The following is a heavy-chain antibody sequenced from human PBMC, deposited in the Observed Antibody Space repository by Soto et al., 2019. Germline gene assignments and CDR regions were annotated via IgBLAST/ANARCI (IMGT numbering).Heavy chain of an antibody. Sequence: QITLKESGPTLVKPTQTLTLTCTFSGFSLSTSGVGVGWIRQPPGKALEWLALIYWDDDKRYSPSLKSRLTITTDTSKNQVVLTMTNMDPVDTATYYCAHAIAYYDFWSGYYKGRWFDPWGQGTLVTVSS. CDR1: GFSLSTSGVG. CDR3: AHAIAYYDFWSGYYKGRWFDP. D-gene: IGHD3-3*01. V-gene: IGHV2-5*02. J-gene: IGHJ5*02. CDR2: IYWDDDK.